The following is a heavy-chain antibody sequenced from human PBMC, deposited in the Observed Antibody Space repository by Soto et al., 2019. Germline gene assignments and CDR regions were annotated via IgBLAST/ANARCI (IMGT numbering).Heavy chain of an antibody. CDR3: ARGYSSSWATHFDY. D-gene: IGHD6-13*01. J-gene: IGHJ4*02. CDR2: INHSGSS. Sequence: PSETLSLTCAVYGGSFSGYDWTWIRQPPGTGLEWIGEINHSGSSNYNPSLKSRVTISVDTSKNQFSLKLTSVTAADTAVYYCARGYSSSWATHFDYWGQGTLVTVSS. CDR1: GGSFSGYD. V-gene: IGHV4-34*01.